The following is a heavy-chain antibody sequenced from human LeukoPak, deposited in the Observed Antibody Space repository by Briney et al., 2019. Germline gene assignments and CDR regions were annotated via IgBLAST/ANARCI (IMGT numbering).Heavy chain of an antibody. Sequence: GGSLRLSCAASGFTFSSYAMSWVRQAPGKGLEWVSAIGDSGGSTYYADSVKGRFTNYRDNSKHTLYLQINSQTAEDTDVYYCAKGPRSGWYVFDYWGQGTLVTVSS. CDR1: GFTFSSYA. D-gene: IGHD6-19*01. J-gene: IGHJ4*02. CDR2: IGDSGGST. CDR3: AKGPRSGWYVFDY. V-gene: IGHV3-23*01.